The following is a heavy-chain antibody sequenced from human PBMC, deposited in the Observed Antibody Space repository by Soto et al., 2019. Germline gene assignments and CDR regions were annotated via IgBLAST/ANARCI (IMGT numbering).Heavy chain of an antibody. J-gene: IGHJ3*02. V-gene: IGHV3-23*01. CDR1: GFTFSSYA. Sequence: GGSLRLSCAASGFTFSSYAMSWVRQAPGKGLEWVSAISGSGGSTYYADSVKGRFTISRDNSKNTLYLQMNSLRAEDTAVYCCAHREILPHPWNAFDIWGQGTMVTVSS. D-gene: IGHD1-26*01. CDR2: ISGSGGST. CDR3: AHREILPHPWNAFDI.